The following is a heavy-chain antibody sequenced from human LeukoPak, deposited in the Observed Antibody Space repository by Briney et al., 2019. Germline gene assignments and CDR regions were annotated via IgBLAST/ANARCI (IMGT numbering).Heavy chain of an antibody. CDR3: ARTHRKQWLANYFDY. V-gene: IGHV1-8*01. CDR1: GYTFTSYD. D-gene: IGHD6-19*01. CDR2: MNPNSGNT. J-gene: IGHJ4*02. Sequence: ASVKVSCKASGYTFTSYDINWVRQATGQGLEWMGWMNPNSGNTGYAQKFQGRVTMTRSTSISTAYMELSSLRSEDTAVYYCARTHRKQWLANYFDYWGQGTLVTVSS.